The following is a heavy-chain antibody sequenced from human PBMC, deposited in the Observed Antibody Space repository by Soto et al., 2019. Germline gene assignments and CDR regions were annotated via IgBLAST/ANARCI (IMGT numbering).Heavy chain of an antibody. CDR1: GFTFSSYG. Sequence: PGGSLRLSCAASGFTFSSYGMHWVRQVPGKGLEWVAVIWYDGSNKYYADSVKGRFTISRDNSKNTLYLQMNSLRAEDTAVYYCARVLRSMVRGVIPAVVDP. D-gene: IGHD3-10*01. CDR3: ARVLRSMVRGVIPAVVDP. CDR2: IWYDGSNK. J-gene: IGHJ5*02. V-gene: IGHV3-33*01.